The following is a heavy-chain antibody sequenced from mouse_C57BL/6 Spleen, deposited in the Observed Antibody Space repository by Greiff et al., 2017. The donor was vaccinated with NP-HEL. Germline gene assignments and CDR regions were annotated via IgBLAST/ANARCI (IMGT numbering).Heavy chain of an antibody. J-gene: IGHJ1*03. CDR3: ARWDYGSSPYWYFDV. CDR2: IYPGSGNT. V-gene: IGHV1-76*01. CDR1: GYTFTDYY. D-gene: IGHD1-1*01. Sequence: VQLQQSGAELVRPGASVKLSCKASGYTFTDYYINWVKQRPGQGLEWIARIYPGSGNTYYNEKFKGKATLTAEKSSSTAYMQLSSLTSEDSAVYFCARWDYGSSPYWYFDVWGTGTTVTVSS.